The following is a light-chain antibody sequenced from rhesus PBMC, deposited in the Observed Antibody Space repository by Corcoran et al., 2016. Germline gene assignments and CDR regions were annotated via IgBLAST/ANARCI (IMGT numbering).Light chain of an antibody. CDR1: QNIYSN. J-gene: IGKJ3*01. CDR3: QHYYDNPFT. CDR2: AAS. V-gene: IGKV1S12*01. Sequence: DIQMTQSPSALSASVGDRVTISCRASQNIYSNLAWYQQKPGKAPKLLIDAASILQTGIPSRFSGSGSWTDFTLTISSLQPEDSAAYYCQHYYDNPFTFGPGTKLDIK.